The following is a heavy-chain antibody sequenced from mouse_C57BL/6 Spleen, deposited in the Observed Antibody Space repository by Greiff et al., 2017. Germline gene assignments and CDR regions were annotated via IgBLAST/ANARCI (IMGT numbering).Heavy chain of an antibody. CDR3: ARSGGWLLGYFDV. J-gene: IGHJ1*03. CDR2: INPSNGGT. V-gene: IGHV1-53*01. Sequence: VQLQQPGTELVKPGASVKLSCKASGYTFTSYWMHWVKQRPGQGLEWIGNINPSNGGTNYNEKFKSKATLTVDKSSSTAYMQLSSLTSEDSAVYYCARSGGWLLGYFDVWGTGTTVTVSS. CDR1: GYTFTSYW. D-gene: IGHD2-3*01.